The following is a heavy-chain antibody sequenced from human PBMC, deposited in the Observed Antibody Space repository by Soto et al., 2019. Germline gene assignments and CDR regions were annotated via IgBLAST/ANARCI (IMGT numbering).Heavy chain of an antibody. V-gene: IGHV2-5*02. CDR3: AHRLELWPLEEVGWFDP. D-gene: IGHD3-10*01. Sequence: QITLKESGPTLVKPTQTLTLTCTFSGFSLSTSGVSVGWIRQPPGKALEWLALIYWDDDKRYSPSLKSRLTITKDTSKNQVVLTMTNMDPVDTATYYCAHRLELWPLEEVGWFDPWGQGTLVTVSS. J-gene: IGHJ5*02. CDR1: GFSLSTSGVS. CDR2: IYWDDDK.